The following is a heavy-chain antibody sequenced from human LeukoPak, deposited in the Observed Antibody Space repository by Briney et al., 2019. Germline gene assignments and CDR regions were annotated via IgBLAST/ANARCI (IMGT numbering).Heavy chain of an antibody. CDR2: TSAYIGNT. Sequence: ASVKVSCKASGYTFTSYGISWVRQAPGQGLEWMGWTSAYIGNTNYAQKLQGRVTMTTDTSTSTAYMELRSLRSDDTAVYYCARAHYDISHLYYYYYMDVWGKGTTVTISS. V-gene: IGHV1-18*01. CDR1: GYTFTSYG. CDR3: ARAHYDISHLYYYYYMDV. J-gene: IGHJ6*03. D-gene: IGHD3-9*01.